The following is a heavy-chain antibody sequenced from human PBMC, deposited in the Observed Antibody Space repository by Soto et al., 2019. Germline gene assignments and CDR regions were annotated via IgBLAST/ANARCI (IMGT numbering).Heavy chain of an antibody. CDR1: GYTLTELS. CDR2: FDPEDGET. D-gene: IGHD5-18*01. V-gene: IGHV1-24*01. J-gene: IGHJ4*02. CDR3: ATDGPRSRVDTAMDLDY. Sequence: ASVKVSCKVSGYTLTELSRHWVRQAPGKGLEWMGGFDPEDGETIYAQKFQGRVTMTEDTSTDTAYMELSSLRSEDTAVYYCATDGPRSRVDTAMDLDYWGQGTLLTVSS.